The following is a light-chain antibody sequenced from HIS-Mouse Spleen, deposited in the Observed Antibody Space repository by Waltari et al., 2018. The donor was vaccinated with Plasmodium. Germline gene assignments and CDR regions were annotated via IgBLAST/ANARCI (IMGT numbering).Light chain of an antibody. CDR3: QQYNSYSWT. Sequence: DIQMTQSPSTLSASVGDRVTITCRASQSISSWLAWYQQEPGKAPKLLIDRASSLESGGPSRFGGSGSGTEFTLTISSLQPDDFATYYCQQYNSYSWTFGQGTKVEIK. V-gene: IGKV1-5*03. CDR1: QSISSW. J-gene: IGKJ1*01. CDR2: RAS.